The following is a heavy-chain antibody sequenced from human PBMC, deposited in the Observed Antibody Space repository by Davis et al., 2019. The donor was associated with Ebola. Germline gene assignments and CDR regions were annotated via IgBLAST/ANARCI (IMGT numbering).Heavy chain of an antibody. CDR1: GFTFSGSA. V-gene: IGHV3-73*01. Sequence: PGGSLRLSCAASGFTFSGSAMHWVRQAPGKGLEWVARIRRKANSYATASAASVKCRFTISRDDSKNTAYLQMNSLKTEDTAVYYCTRREIDGSGIWGQGTLVTGSS. CDR3: TRREIDGSGI. CDR2: IRRKANSYAT. J-gene: IGHJ4*02. D-gene: IGHD3-10*01.